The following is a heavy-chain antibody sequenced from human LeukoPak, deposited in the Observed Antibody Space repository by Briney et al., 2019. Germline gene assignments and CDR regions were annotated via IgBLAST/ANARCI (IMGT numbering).Heavy chain of an antibody. J-gene: IGHJ4*02. CDR3: ARRRGGYGVGDFDY. CDR2: IRGDTST. Sequence: GGSLRLSCAASGFTASSTSIIWVRQAPGKGLECVSYIRGDTSTEYAEYVRGRFTISRDDAKNTVYLQKNSLRVEDTSVYYCARRRGGYGVGDFDYWGQGTLVTVSS. D-gene: IGHD6-25*01. CDR1: GFTASSTS. V-gene: IGHV3-66*04.